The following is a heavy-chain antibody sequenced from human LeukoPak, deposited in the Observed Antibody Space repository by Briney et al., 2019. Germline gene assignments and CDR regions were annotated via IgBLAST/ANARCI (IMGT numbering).Heavy chain of an antibody. J-gene: IGHJ6*03. CDR3: AKEYYGSGSYSYYYYYMDV. D-gene: IGHD3-10*01. V-gene: IGHV3-30*02. Sequence: PGGSLRLSCAASGFTFSSYGMHWVRQAPGKGLEWVAFIRYDGSNKYYADSVKGRFTISGDNSKNTLYLQMNSLRAEDTAVYYCAKEYYGSGSYSYYYYYMDVWGKGTTVTVSS. CDR2: IRYDGSNK. CDR1: GFTFSSYG.